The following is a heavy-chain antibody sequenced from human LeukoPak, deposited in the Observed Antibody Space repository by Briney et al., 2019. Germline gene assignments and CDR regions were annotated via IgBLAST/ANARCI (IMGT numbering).Heavy chain of an antibody. CDR2: ISYDGSRE. CDR1: GFTFRSYG. J-gene: IGHJ4*02. Sequence: GGSLRLSCVASGFTFRSYGMHWVRQAPGKGLEWLAAISYDGSREYYAYSVKGRFTISRDNSKDTLFLQMNTLRAEDTAVYYCATGEGHWGQGTLVTVSS. V-gene: IGHV3-30*03. CDR3: ATGEGH. D-gene: IGHD2-21*01.